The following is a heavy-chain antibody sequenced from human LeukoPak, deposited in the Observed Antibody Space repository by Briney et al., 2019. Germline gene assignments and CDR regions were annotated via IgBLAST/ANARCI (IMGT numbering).Heavy chain of an antibody. CDR3: AKDESPGHGSYGIYYYYMDV. V-gene: IGHV3-23*01. CDR1: GFTFYGYV. Sequence: PGGSLRLSCAASGFTFYGYVMNWVRQAPGKGLEWVSGISGSGDNTYYADSVKGRFTISRDNSKNTLYLQMNSLRPEDTALYYCAKDESPGHGSYGIYYYYMDVWGNGTTVTVSS. CDR2: ISGSGDNT. D-gene: IGHD3-10*01. J-gene: IGHJ6*03.